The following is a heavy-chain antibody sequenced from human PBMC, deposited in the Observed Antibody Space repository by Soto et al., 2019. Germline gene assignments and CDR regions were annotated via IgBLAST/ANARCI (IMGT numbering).Heavy chain of an antibody. D-gene: IGHD1-1*01. CDR2: INPSSAST. CDR3: AKSRYWYDGGSRYFDF. Sequence: QVQLVQSGAEVKKPGASVKVSCKASGYTFTSYYLHWVRQAPGQGLEWMGVINPSSASTTYAEKFQGRVTVTRDTSTSTVYMELNSLRSDDTAIYYCAKSRYWYDGGSRYFDFWGQRTLVTVSS. J-gene: IGHJ4*02. V-gene: IGHV1-46*01. CDR1: GYTFTSYY.